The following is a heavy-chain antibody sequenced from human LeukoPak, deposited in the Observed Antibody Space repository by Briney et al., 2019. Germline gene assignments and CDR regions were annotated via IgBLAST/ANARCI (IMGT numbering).Heavy chain of an antibody. Sequence: PGGSLRLSCAASGFTFSSYGMHWVRQAPGKGLEWVAFIRYDGSNKYYADSVKGRFTISRDNSKNTLYLQMNSLRAEDTAVYYCAKDGAARYYFDYWGQGTLVTVSS. V-gene: IGHV3-30*02. CDR1: GFTFSSYG. CDR3: AKDGAARYYFDY. D-gene: IGHD6-6*01. CDR2: IRYDGSNK. J-gene: IGHJ4*02.